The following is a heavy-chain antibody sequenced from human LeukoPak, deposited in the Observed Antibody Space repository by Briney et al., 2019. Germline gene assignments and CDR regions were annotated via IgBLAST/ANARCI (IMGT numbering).Heavy chain of an antibody. CDR3: AKGLPAIGDYFDF. CDR1: GGTFSSYA. Sequence: SVKVSCKASGGTFSSYAISWVRQAPGQGLEWMGRIIPILGIANYAQKFQGRVTITADKSTSTAYMELSSLRSEDTAVYYCAKGLPAIGDYFDFWGQGTLVTVSS. CDR2: IIPILGIA. D-gene: IGHD5-18*01. V-gene: IGHV1-69*04. J-gene: IGHJ4*02.